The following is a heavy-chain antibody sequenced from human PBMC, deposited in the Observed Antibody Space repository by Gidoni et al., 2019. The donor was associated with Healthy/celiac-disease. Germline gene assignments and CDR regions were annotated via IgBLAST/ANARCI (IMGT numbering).Heavy chain of an antibody. J-gene: IGHJ4*02. V-gene: IGHV4-34*01. Sequence: QVQLQQWGAGLLKPSETLSLTCAVYGGSFSVYYWSWIRQPPGKGLEWIGEINHSGSTNYNPSLKSRVTISVDTSKNQFSLKLSSVTAADTAVYYCARGGRVLRFLEWLNPFKGFDYWGQGTLVTVSS. CDR1: GGSFSVYY. CDR2: INHSGST. CDR3: ARGGRVLRFLEWLNPFKGFDY. D-gene: IGHD3-3*01.